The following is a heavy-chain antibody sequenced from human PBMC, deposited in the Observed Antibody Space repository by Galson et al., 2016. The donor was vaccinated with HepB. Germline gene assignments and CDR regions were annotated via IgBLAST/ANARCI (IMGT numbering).Heavy chain of an antibody. CDR2: ISYDGTNK. Sequence: SLRLSCAASGFTFSIYAMHWVRQAPGKGLEWVSVISYDGTNKYYVDSVKGRFTISRDNSKNMLYLQMNSLRAEDTAVYYCARGPRAITVAATGANLDNWGRGTLFTVSS. CDR3: ARGPRAITVAATGANLDN. CDR1: GFTFSIYA. V-gene: IGHV3-30*04. D-gene: IGHD6-19*01. J-gene: IGHJ4*02.